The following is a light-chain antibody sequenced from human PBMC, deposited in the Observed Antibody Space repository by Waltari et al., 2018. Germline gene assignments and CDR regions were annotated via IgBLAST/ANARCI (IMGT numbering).Light chain of an antibody. CDR2: YAS. Sequence: IVMTQSPDSLAVSLGVRATITFKSRQCLLYRPNNKNDLAWYQQKPGQPPKLLISYASTRESGVPDRISGSGSGTDFTLTISSLQAEDVAVYFCQQSYTSPFTFGGGTKVEL. CDR1: QCLLYRPNNKND. CDR3: QQSYTSPFT. V-gene: IGKV4-1*01. J-gene: IGKJ4*01.